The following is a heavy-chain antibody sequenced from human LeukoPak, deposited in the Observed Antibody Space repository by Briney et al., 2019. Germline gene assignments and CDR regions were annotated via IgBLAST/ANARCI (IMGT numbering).Heavy chain of an antibody. CDR3: ARDPTEGGPDP. CDR1: GYTFSSYA. D-gene: IGHD3-16*01. Sequence: VASVKVSCKASGYTFSSYAISWVRQSPGQGLEWMGGIIPIFGTANYAQKFQGRVTITADESTSTDYMELSSLRSEDTAVYYCARDPTEGGPDPWGQGTMVTVSS. J-gene: IGHJ3*01. CDR2: IIPIFGTA. V-gene: IGHV1-69*01.